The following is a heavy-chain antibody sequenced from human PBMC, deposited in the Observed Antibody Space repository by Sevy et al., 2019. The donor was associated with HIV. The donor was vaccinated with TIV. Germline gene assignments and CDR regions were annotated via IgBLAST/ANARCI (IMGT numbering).Heavy chain of an antibody. V-gene: IGHV3-30-3*01. CDR2: VSFDGSDK. CDR3: ARDQAGPSDDYYYYYGMDL. Sequence: GGSLRLSCAASGFILRNYVMHWVRQAPGKGLEWVAAVSFDGSDKFYADSVKGRFTISRDNSKNRQYLQTNSLRAEDTAVYYCARDQAGPSDDYYYYYGMDLWGQGTTVTVSS. CDR1: GFILRNYV. D-gene: IGHD3-10*01. J-gene: IGHJ6*02.